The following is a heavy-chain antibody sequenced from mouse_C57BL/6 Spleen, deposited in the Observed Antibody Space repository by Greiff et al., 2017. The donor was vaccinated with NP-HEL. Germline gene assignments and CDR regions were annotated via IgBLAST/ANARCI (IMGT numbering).Heavy chain of an antibody. CDR3: ARQDSSGTFAY. CDR2: LSNGGGST. V-gene: IGHV5-12*01. CDR1: GFTFSDYY. J-gene: IGHJ3*01. D-gene: IGHD3-2*02. Sequence: EVMLVESGGGLVQPGGSLKLSCAASGFTFSDYYMYWVRQTPEKRLAWVAYLSNGGGSTYYPDTVKGRFTISRDNAKNTLYLQMSRLKSEDTAMYYCARQDSSGTFAYWGQGTLVTVSA.